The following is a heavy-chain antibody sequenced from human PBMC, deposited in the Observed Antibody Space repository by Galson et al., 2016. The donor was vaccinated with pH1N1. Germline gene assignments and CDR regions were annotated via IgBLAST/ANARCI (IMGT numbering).Heavy chain of an antibody. CDR3: ARGYREKLGTGTHDYFSMDD. D-gene: IGHD7-27*01. J-gene: IGHJ6*02. CDR2: ISPNSGDT. V-gene: IGHV1-2*02. CDR1: GYTFTGYY. Sequence: SVKVSCKASGYTFTGYYIHWVRQAPGQGLEWMGWISPNSGDTHYAQKFQGRVTMTGDPSINTAYMDLSSLRSGDTAVYYCARGYREKLGTGTHDYFSMDDWGPGTTVTVSS.